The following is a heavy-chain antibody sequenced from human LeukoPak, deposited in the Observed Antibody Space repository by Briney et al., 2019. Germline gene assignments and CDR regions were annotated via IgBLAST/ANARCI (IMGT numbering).Heavy chain of an antibody. CDR2: IKSKTDGETT. D-gene: IGHD3-16*02. J-gene: IGHJ4*02. V-gene: IGHV3-15*01. CDR3: TTDYYDYVWGSYRPDY. CDR1: GFTFSDAW. Sequence: PGGSLRLSCAASGFTFSDAWMHWVRQAPGQGLEWVARIKSKTDGETTDYAAPVKGRFTISRDDSKNTLYLQTNSLKTEDTAVYYCTTDYYDYVWGSYRPDYWGQGTLVTVSS.